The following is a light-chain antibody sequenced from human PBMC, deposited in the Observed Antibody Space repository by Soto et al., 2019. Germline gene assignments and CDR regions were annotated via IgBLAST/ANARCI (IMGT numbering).Light chain of an antibody. J-gene: IGKJ5*01. CDR1: RGISSY. V-gene: IGKV1-9*01. CDR3: QQLNSYPQT. Sequence: IQLTQSPSSLSASVGDRVTITCQASRGISSYLAWYQQKPGKPPKLLVYSASTLQSGVPSRFSGSGSGPDFTLTISSLQPEDSVTYFCQQLNSYPQTFGQGTRLEIK. CDR2: SAS.